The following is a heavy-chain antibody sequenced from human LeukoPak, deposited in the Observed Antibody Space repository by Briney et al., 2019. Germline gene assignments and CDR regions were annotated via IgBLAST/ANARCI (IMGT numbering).Heavy chain of an antibody. CDR2: TSGSGRTT. CDR3: AKEGLGRGSLFAY. CDR1: GFTFNNYA. J-gene: IGHJ4*02. V-gene: IGHV3-23*01. Sequence: GGSLRLSCAVSGFTFNNYAMNWVRQAPGKGLEGVSGTSGSGRTTYYADSVKGRFTISRDSSRNTLYLQMNSVTAEDTAVYYCAKEGLGRGSLFAYWSQGTLATVSS. D-gene: IGHD3/OR15-3a*01.